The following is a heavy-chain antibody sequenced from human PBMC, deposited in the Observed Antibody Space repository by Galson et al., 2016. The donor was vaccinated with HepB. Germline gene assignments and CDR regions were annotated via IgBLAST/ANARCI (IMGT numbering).Heavy chain of an antibody. J-gene: IGHJ4*02. D-gene: IGHD4-23*01. V-gene: IGHV4-39*07. CDR1: GGSIASADHL. Sequence: ETLSLPCTVSGGSIASADHLWGWVRQSPGRGLEWIASLFYTGNTYYNPSLKSRVSISVDRSTNQFSLTVDSLTAADTAVYHCARRNYGGRCPFDYWGQGILVTVSS. CDR3: ARRNYGGRCPFDY. CDR2: LFYTGNT.